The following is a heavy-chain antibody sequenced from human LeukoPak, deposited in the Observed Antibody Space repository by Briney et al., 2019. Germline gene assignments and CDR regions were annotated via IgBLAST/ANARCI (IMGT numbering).Heavy chain of an antibody. CDR3: ARESRNGPLTFDY. V-gene: IGHV4-34*01. J-gene: IGHJ4*02. CDR2: INHSGST. D-gene: IGHD2-8*01. CDR1: GGSFSGYY. Sequence: SETLSLTCAVYGGSFSGYYWSWIRQPPGKGLEWIGEINHSGSTNYNPSLKSRVTISVDTSKNQFSLKLSSVTAADTAVYYCARESRNGPLTFDYWGQGTLVTVSS.